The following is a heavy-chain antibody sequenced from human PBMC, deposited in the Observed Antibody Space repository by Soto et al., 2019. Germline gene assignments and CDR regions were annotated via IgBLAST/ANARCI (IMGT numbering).Heavy chain of an antibody. V-gene: IGHV3-33*01. Sequence: VQLVESGGGVVQPGRSLRLSCAASGFTFSTYGMHWVRQAPGMGLEWVAVIWYDGSHKDYLDSVKGRFTISRDNSKNILYLQMNSLRVEDTAVYYCARTVGPFDYWGQGTLVTVSS. J-gene: IGHJ4*02. CDR3: ARTVGPFDY. CDR1: GFTFSTYG. D-gene: IGHD4-17*01. CDR2: IWYDGSHK.